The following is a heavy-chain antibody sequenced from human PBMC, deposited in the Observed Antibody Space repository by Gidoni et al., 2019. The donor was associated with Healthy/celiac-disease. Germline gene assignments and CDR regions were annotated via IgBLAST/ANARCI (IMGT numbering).Heavy chain of an antibody. CDR3: AREDWNYDDAFDI. CDR1: GFTFSSYG. J-gene: IGHJ3*02. CDR2: IWYDGSNK. D-gene: IGHD1-7*01. V-gene: IGHV3-33*01. Sequence: QVQLVESGVGVVQPGRSLRLSCAACGFTFSSYGMHWVRQAPGKGLEWVAVIWYDGSNKYYADSVKGRFTISRDNSKNTLYLQMNSLRAEDTAVYYCAREDWNYDDAFDIWGQGTMVTVSS.